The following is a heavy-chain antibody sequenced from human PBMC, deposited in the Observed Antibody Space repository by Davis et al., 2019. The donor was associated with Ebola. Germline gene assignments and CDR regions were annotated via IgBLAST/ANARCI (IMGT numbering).Heavy chain of an antibody. Sequence: MPSETLSLTCAVSGGSISSSNWWSWVRQPPGKGLEWIGEIYHSGSTNYKPSLKSRVTISVDTSKNQFSLNVESVTATDTAMYFCARRSSGGARIDYWGQGTLVTVSS. CDR1: GGSISSSNW. CDR2: IYHSGST. V-gene: IGHV4-4*02. D-gene: IGHD2-15*01. J-gene: IGHJ4*02. CDR3: ARRSSGGARIDY.